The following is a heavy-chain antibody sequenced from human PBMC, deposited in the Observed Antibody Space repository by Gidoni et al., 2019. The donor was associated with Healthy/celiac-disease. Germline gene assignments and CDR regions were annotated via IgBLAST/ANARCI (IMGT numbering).Heavy chain of an antibody. V-gene: IGHV3-33*01. CDR1: GFSFRSYG. CDR2: IWYDGSNK. CDR3: ARTHSSGWYWYYFDY. Sequence: QGQLVESGGGVVQPGRFLGPSCAASGFSFRSYGMHWVRQAPGKGLAWVAVIWYDGSNKYYADSVKGRFTISRDNSKNTLYLQMNSLRAEDTAVYYCARTHSSGWYWYYFDYWGQGTLVTVSS. J-gene: IGHJ4*02. D-gene: IGHD6-19*01.